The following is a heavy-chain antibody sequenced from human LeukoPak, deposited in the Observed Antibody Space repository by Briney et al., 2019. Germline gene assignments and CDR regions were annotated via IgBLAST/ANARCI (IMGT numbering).Heavy chain of an antibody. J-gene: IGHJ4*02. D-gene: IGHD6-13*01. V-gene: IGHV4-34*01. CDR3: ARVIAAAGSV. Sequence: PSETLSLTCAVYGGSFSGYYWSWIRQPPGMGLEWIGEINHSGSTNYNPSLKSRVTISVDTSKNQFSLKLSSVTAADTAVYYCARVIAAAGSVWGQGTLVTVSS. CDR2: INHSGST. CDR1: GGSFSGYY.